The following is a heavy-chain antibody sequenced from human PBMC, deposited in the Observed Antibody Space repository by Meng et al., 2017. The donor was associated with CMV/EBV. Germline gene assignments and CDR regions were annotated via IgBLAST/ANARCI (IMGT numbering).Heavy chain of an antibody. V-gene: IGHV4-61*01. J-gene: IGHJ5*02. CDR1: GHYY. CDR2: IYYSGST. Sequence: GHYYWRWFRQPPGTGLEWIGYIYYSGSTHYNPSLQSLVTISVDTSKNQFSLKLSSVTAADTAVYYCARVRGDIVVVPATNWFDPWGQGTLVTVSS. CDR3: ARVRGDIVVVPATNWFDP. D-gene: IGHD2-2*01.